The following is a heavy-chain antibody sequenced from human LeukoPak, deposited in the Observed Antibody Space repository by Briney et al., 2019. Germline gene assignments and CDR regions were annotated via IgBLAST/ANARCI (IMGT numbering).Heavy chain of an antibody. CDR1: GFTFSSYA. CDR2: ISYDGSNK. V-gene: IGHV3-30-3*01. CDR3: AKDRSDYYYFDY. D-gene: IGHD3-22*01. J-gene: IGHJ4*02. Sequence: GGSLRLSCAASGFTFSSYAMHWVRQAPGKGLEWVAVISYDGSNKYYADSVKGRFTISRDNSKNTLYLQMNSLRAEDTAVYYCAKDRSDYYYFDYWGQGTLVTVSS.